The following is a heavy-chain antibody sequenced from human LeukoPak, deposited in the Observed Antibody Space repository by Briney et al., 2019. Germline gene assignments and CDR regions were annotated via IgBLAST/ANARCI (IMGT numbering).Heavy chain of an antibody. CDR3: ARQTTVISFDY. Sequence: TSQTLSLTCTVSGGTISSGDYYWTWLRQPPGKGLEWMGYIFYSGSMYYNPSHKSRLTISVDTSKNQFSLKLRSVTAVDTAVYYCARQTTVISFDYWGQGALVSVPS. CDR2: IFYSGSM. D-gene: IGHD4-17*01. V-gene: IGHV4-30-4*01. J-gene: IGHJ4*02. CDR1: GGTISSGDYY.